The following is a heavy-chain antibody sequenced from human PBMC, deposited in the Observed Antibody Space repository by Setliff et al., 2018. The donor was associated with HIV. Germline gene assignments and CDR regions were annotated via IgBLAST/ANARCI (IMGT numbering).Heavy chain of an antibody. CDR1: GGSFSNYR. J-gene: IGHJ5*02. D-gene: IGHD3-10*01. V-gene: IGHV4-4*07. CDR3: ARDRHYSGLGSYGP. Sequence: SETLSLTCTIFGGSFSNYRWSWIRQPAGRGLEWIGRIYRSGTTDYKPSLKSRVSMSLDTSRNQFSLKLTSVTAEDTAVYYCARDRHYSGLGSYGPWGPGILVT. CDR2: IYRSGTT.